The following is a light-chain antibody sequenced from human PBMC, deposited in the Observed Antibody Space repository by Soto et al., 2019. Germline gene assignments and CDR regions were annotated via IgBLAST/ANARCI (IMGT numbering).Light chain of an antibody. CDR3: ISYTTSSTVV. CDR1: SSDVGSYKY. J-gene: IGLJ2*01. CDR2: EVS. Sequence: QSALTQSASVSGSPGQSITISCTGTSSDVGSYKYVSWYQHYPGKAPKLIIYEVSNRPSGVSDRFSGSKSGNTASLTISGLQAEDEADYYCISYTTSSTVVFGGGTKLTVL. V-gene: IGLV2-14*01.